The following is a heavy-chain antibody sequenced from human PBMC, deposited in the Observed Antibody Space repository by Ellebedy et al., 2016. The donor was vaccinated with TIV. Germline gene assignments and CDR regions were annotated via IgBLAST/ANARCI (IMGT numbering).Heavy chain of an antibody. CDR1: GYTFTNSY. J-gene: IGHJ4*02. CDR2: INPRGGTT. CDR3: AVRAYSYGGFDY. D-gene: IGHD5-18*01. V-gene: IGHV1-46*01. Sequence: ASVKVSXKAFGYTFTNSYMRWVRQASGHGLEWMGVINPRGGTTAYAQKFQGRVTMTRDTSSSTVYMELSSLRSDDTAVFYCAVRAYSYGGFDYWGQGTLVTVSS.